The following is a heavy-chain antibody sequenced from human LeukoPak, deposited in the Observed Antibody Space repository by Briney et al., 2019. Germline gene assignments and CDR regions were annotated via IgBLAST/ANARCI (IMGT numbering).Heavy chain of an antibody. CDR3: AREKPGWTGYSAFDY. CDR2: IKQDGSEK. Sequence: GGSLRLSCAASGFTFSSYWMSWVRQAPGKGLEWVANIKQDGSEKYYVDSVKGRFTISRDNAKNSLYLQMNSLRAEDTAVYYCAREKPGWTGYSAFDYWGQGTLVTVSS. V-gene: IGHV3-7*01. CDR1: GFTFSSYW. J-gene: IGHJ4*02. D-gene: IGHD5-18*01.